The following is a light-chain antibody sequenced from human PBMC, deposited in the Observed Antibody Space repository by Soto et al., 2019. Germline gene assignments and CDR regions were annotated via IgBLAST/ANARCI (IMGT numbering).Light chain of an antibody. J-gene: IGKJ3*01. CDR3: QKYDNVPFT. CDR2: AAA. CDR1: HDITNY. V-gene: IGKV1-33*01. Sequence: DIQMTQSPDSLSASVGDRVTITCQASHDITNYVNWYQQKPGRAPRLLIYAAANLATGVPSRFSGSGSETDFTFTIDSLQPEDVGIYCCQKYDNVPFTFGPGTKVNI.